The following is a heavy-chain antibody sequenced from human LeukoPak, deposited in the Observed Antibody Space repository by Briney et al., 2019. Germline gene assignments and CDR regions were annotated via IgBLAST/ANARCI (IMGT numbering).Heavy chain of an antibody. D-gene: IGHD2-15*01. CDR1: GYTLTELS. J-gene: IGHJ4*02. CDR3: ATDPTALGYCSGGSCYNNDY. CDR2: FDPEDGET. V-gene: IGHV1-24*01. Sequence: GASVKVSCKVSGYTLTELSMHWVRQAPGKGLEWMGGFDPEDGETIYAQKFQGRVTMTEDTSTDTAYMELSSLRSEDTAVYYCATDPTALGYCSGGSCYNNDYWGQGTLVTVSS.